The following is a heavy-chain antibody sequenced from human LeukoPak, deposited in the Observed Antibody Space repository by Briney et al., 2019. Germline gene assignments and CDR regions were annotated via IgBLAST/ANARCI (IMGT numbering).Heavy chain of an antibody. V-gene: IGHV4-61*02. CDR3: ARLVQFYYFDY. CDR1: GGSISSGSYY. Sequence: SQTLSLTCTVSGGSISSGSYYWSWIRQPAGKGLEWIGRIYTSGSTNYNPSLKSRVTIPVDTSKNQFSLKLSSVTAADTAVYYCARLVQFYYFDYWGQGTLVTVSS. CDR2: IYTSGST. D-gene: IGHD1-1*01. J-gene: IGHJ4*02.